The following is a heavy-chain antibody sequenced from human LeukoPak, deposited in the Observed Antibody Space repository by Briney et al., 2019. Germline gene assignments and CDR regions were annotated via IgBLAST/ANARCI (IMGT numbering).Heavy chain of an antibody. CDR1: GFTFSNAW. J-gene: IGHJ4*02. CDR3: ATGLVFDN. V-gene: IGHV3-15*01. CDR2: IKSRPDGGTT. Sequence: GGSLRLSCAGSGFTFSNAWMNWVRQAPGKGLEWVGRIKSRPDGGTTDYAAPVKGRFTISRDDPKNTGYMQLNSLKIEDTAVYYCATGLVFDNWGQGTLVTVSS. D-gene: IGHD6-19*01.